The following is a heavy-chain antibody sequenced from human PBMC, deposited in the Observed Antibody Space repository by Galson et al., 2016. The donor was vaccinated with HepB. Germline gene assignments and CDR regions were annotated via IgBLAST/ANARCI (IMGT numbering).Heavy chain of an antibody. CDR1: GFTVSNNF. CDR3: ARDWSYYYYYGMDV. V-gene: IGHV3-66*01. CDR2: IYSGGGT. Sequence: SLRLSCAASGFTVSNNFMRWVRQAPGKGLEWVSLIYSGGGTHYVDSVKGRLIISRDNSKNTLYLQMNSLRDEDTAVYYCARDWSYYYYYGMDVWGQGTTVTVSS. D-gene: IGHD3-3*01. J-gene: IGHJ6*02.